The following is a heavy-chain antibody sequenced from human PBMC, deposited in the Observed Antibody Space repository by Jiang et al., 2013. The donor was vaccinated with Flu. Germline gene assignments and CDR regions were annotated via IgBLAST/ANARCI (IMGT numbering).Heavy chain of an antibody. V-gene: IGHV1-46*01. CDR1: GYTFTSYY. J-gene: IGHJ5*02. CDR2: INPSGGST. D-gene: IGHD3-3*01. Sequence: SGAEVKKPGASVKVSCKASGYTFTSYYMHWVRQAPGQGLEWMGIINPSGGSTSYAQKFQGRVTMTRDTSTSTVYMELSSLRSEDTAVYYCARGIGVVIMGYNWFDPWGQGTLVTVSS. CDR3: ARGIGVVIMGYNWFDP.